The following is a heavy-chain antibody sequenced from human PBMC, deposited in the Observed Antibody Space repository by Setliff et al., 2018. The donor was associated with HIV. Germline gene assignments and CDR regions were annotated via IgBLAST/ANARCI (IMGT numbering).Heavy chain of an antibody. Sequence: ASVKVSCKASGYTSTSYDINWVRQATGQGLEWMGWMNPDSGNTGSAQNFQGRLTITWNTSITTAYMELGSLGFDDTAVYFCARTRSGGSSVYYYYYMDVWGQGTAVTVSS. D-gene: IGHD2-15*01. V-gene: IGHV1-8*01. CDR3: ARTRSGGSSVYYYYYMDV. CDR2: MNPDSGNT. CDR1: GYTSTSYD. J-gene: IGHJ6*03.